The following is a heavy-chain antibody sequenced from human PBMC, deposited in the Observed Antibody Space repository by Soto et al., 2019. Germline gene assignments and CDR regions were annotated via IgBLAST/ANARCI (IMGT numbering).Heavy chain of an antibody. CDR1: VFPFGANA. CDR2: LSNTGRRT. D-gene: IGHD1-26*01. V-gene: IGHV3-23*01. J-gene: IGHJ4*02. Sequence: EVQVLESGGGMVQPGGSLRLSCVVSVFPFGANAMSWVRQAPGKGLEWVSGLSNTGRRTSYADSVKGRFNISRDNSENTVYLQMNSLRVEDTAVYYCATEMGATQGPFDNWGQGTLVTVSS. CDR3: ATEMGATQGPFDN.